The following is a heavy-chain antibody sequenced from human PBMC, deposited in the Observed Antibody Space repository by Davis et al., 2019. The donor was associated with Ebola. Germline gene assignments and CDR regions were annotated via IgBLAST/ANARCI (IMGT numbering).Heavy chain of an antibody. J-gene: IGHJ6*02. CDR3: ARDSRWLVPGTYYYYGMDV. Sequence: MPSETLSLTCTVSGGSISSYYWSWIRQPPGKGLEWIGYIYYSGSTNYNPSLKSRVTISVGTSKNHFSLKLSSVTAADTAVYYCARDSRWLVPGTYYYYGMDVWGQGTTVTVSS. V-gene: IGHV4-59*01. CDR1: GGSISSYY. CDR2: IYYSGST. D-gene: IGHD6-19*01.